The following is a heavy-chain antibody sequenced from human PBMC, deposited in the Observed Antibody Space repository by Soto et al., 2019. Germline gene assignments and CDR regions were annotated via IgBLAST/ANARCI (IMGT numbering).Heavy chain of an antibody. CDR1: GYTFTSYD. V-gene: IGHV1-8*01. Sequence: ASVKVSCKASGYTFTSYDINWVRQATGQGLEWMGWMNPNSGNIGYAQKFQGRVTMTRNTSISTAYMELSSLRSEDTAVYYCASFYYYDSSGYPGVYGMDVWGQGTTVTVSS. CDR2: MNPNSGNI. D-gene: IGHD3-22*01. CDR3: ASFYYYDSSGYPGVYGMDV. J-gene: IGHJ6*02.